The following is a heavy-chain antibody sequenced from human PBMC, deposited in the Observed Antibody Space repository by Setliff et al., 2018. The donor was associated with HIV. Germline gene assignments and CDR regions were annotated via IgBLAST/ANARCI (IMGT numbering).Heavy chain of an antibody. CDR2: VYSGGST. J-gene: IGHJ4*02. Sequence: PGGSLRLSCAASGFTFSSYAIHWVRQTPGKGLEWVSVVYSGGSTYYADSVKGRFTISRDNAKNTLYLQMNSLRAEDTAVYYCANFGGNTISAPLDYWGQGTLVTVSS. V-gene: IGHV3-23*01. D-gene: IGHD6-6*01. CDR3: ANFGGNTISAPLDY. CDR1: GFTFSSYA.